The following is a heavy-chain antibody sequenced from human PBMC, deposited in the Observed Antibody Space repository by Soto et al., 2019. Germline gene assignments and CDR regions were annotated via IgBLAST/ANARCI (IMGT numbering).Heavy chain of an antibody. CDR1: GYTFSSHA. CDR3: AKEEKEQQVVYDAFDM. J-gene: IGHJ3*02. Sequence: EVQLVESGGDLVQSGGSLRVSCAASGYTFSSHAMSWVRQAPGKGLEWVSSISGSGVTTDYADSVKGRFSITRDNSQKMLYLEMNSLRAGDTAVYYCAKEEKEQQVVYDAFDMWGQGTMVTV. D-gene: IGHD6-13*01. CDR2: ISGSGVTT. V-gene: IGHV3-23*04.